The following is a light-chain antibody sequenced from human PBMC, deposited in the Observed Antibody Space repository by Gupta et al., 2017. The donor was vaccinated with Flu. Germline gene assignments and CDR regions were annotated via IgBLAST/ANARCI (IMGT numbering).Light chain of an antibody. J-gene: IGKJ1*01. CDR2: WAS. V-gene: IGKV4-1*01. CDR1: QSVFYSSNKENH. CDR3: QQYFTTPWT. Sequence: DIVMTQSPDSLSVSLGEKATINCKSSQSVFYSSNKENHLAWYQQKPGQPPKLLIYWASTREAGVPDRFSGSGSGKDFTLTIRSLQAEDVAVYYCQQYFTTPWTFGQGTKVEIQ.